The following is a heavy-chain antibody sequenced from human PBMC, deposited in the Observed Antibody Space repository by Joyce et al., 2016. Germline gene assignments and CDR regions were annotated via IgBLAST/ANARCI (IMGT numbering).Heavy chain of an antibody. CDR1: GGTFSSGA. CDR3: ARTVQQSQLLNDYYYYGMDV. Sequence: QVQLVQSGAEVKKPGSSVKVSCKASGGTFSSGAFRWVRQAPGQGLEWMGGIIPLFGTANYPQKFQGRVTITADESTSTAYMELRSLRSEDTAVYYCARTVQQSQLLNDYYYYGMDVWGQGTTVTVSS. J-gene: IGHJ6*02. D-gene: IGHD2-2*01. V-gene: IGHV1-69*01. CDR2: IIPLFGTA.